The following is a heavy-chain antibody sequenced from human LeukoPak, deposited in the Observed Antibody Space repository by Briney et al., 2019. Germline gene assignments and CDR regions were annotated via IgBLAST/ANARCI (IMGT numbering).Heavy chain of an antibody. D-gene: IGHD5-18*01. CDR2: LSTSGAAT. J-gene: IGHJ4*02. CDR1: GFTFSSFS. CDR3: ASSPDTAMVDY. V-gene: IGHV3-23*01. Sequence: PGGSLRLSCAASGFTFSSFSMNWVRQAPGKGLEWVSTLSTSGAATYYADSVKGRFTISRDNSQNTLYLQMNSLRAEDTAVYYCASSPDTAMVDYWGQGTLVTVSS.